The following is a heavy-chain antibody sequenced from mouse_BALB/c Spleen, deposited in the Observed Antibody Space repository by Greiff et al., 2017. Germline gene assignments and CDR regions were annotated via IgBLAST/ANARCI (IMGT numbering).Heavy chain of an antibody. CDR1: GYTFTSYV. CDR2: INPYNDGT. CDR3: ARRGYYGSSYEGAMDY. Sequence: EVQLQQSGPELVKPGASVKMSCKASGYTFTSYVMHWVKQKPGQGLEWIGYINPYNDGTKYNEKFKGKATLTSDKSSSTAYMELSSLTSEDSAVYYCARRGYYGSSYEGAMDYWGQGTSVTVSS. D-gene: IGHD1-1*01. V-gene: IGHV1-14*01. J-gene: IGHJ4*01.